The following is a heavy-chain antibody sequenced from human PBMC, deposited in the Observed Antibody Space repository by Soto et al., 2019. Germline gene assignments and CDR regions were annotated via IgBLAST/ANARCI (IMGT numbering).Heavy chain of an antibody. CDR1: GGSISSSSYY. D-gene: IGHD4-17*01. Sequence: QLQLPESGPGLVKPSETLSLPCTVSGGSISSSSYYWGWIRQPPGKGLEWIGSIYYSGSTYYNPSLKSRVTISVDTSKNQFSLKLSSVTAADTAVYYCARKVTTWEVEYWGQGTLVTVSS. J-gene: IGHJ4*02. CDR3: ARKVTTWEVEY. V-gene: IGHV4-39*01. CDR2: IYYSGST.